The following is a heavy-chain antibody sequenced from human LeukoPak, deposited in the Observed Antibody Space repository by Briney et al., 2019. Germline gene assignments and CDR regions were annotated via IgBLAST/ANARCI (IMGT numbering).Heavy chain of an antibody. CDR2: ISGSSTYI. Sequence: GGSLRLSCAASGFTFNFYTINWVRQAPGKGLEWVPSISGSSTYIYYADSVKGRFTISRDNAKNSVSLQMNSLTVEDTAVYYCARDPAGMTVSGVAEYNYGMDVWGQGTTVTVSS. CDR3: ARDPAGMTVSGVAEYNYGMDV. CDR1: GFTFNFYT. V-gene: IGHV3-21*01. D-gene: IGHD3-3*01. J-gene: IGHJ6*02.